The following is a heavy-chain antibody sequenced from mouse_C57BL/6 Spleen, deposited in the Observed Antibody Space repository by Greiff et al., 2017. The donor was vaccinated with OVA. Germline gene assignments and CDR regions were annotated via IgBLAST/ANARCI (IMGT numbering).Heavy chain of an antibody. V-gene: IGHV1-77*01. Sequence: VKLQESGAELVKPGASVKISCKASGYTFTDYYINWVKQRPGQGLEWIGKIGPGSGSTYYNEKFKGKATLTADKSSSTAYMQLSSLTSEDSAVYFCASEGGYYGNYGWFAYWGQGTLVTVSA. CDR3: ASEGGYYGNYGWFAY. CDR2: IGPGSGST. D-gene: IGHD2-1*01. J-gene: IGHJ3*01. CDR1: GYTFTDYY.